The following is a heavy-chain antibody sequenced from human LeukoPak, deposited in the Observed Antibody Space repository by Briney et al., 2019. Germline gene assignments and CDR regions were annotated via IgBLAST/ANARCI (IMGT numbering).Heavy chain of an antibody. V-gene: IGHV1-2*02. CDR2: INPNSGGS. J-gene: IGHJ4*02. Sequence: GASVKVSSTASGYTFTGYYMHWVRQAPGQGLEWMGWINPNSGGSNYAQKFQGRVTITRHTTISTPYMELSRLRSDDTAVYYCARTPEHLDYWGQGTLVTVSS. CDR1: GYTFTGYY. D-gene: IGHD1/OR15-1a*01. CDR3: ARTPEHLDY.